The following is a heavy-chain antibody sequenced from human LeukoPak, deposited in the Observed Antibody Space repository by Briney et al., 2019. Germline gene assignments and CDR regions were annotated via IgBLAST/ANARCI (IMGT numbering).Heavy chain of an antibody. D-gene: IGHD2-2*01. J-gene: IGHJ4*02. Sequence: SGGSLRLSCAASGFTFTTYWMGWVRQAPGKGLEWVASIKPDGSEKYYVDSVRGRFTISRDSAENTVYLQMNSLRAGGTGVYYCARIGYSSSCTDYWGQGTLVTVSS. V-gene: IGHV3-7*01. CDR1: GFTFTTYW. CDR2: IKPDGSEK. CDR3: ARIGYSSSCTDY.